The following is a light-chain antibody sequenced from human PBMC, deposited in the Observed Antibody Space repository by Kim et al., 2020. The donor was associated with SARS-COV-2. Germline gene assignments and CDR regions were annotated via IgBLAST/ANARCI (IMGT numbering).Light chain of an antibody. CDR1: SGNIASSY. Sequence: AVTISCTRSSGNIASSYVQWYQQRPGSSPTTLIYEDNQRTPGVPERFSGSVDSSSNSASLTISGLKTEDEADYFCQSYDDFNRVFGGGTQLTVL. CDR2: EDN. J-gene: IGLJ3*02. CDR3: QSYDDFNRV. V-gene: IGLV6-57*01.